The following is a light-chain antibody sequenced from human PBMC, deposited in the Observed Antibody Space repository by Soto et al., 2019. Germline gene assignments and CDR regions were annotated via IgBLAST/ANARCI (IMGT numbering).Light chain of an antibody. CDR2: DVS. CDR1: SSDVGGYNY. J-gene: IGLJ1*01. CDR3: SSYTSSSALYV. V-gene: IGLV2-14*01. Sequence: QSALTQPASVSGSPGQSITISCTGTSSDVGGYNYVSWYQQHPGKAPKLMIYDVSNRPSGVSNRFSGSKSGNTASLTISGLQAEDEANYYCSSYTSSSALYVVGTGTKVTV.